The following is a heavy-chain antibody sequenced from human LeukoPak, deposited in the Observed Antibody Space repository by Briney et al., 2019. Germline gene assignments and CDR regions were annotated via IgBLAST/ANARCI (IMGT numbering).Heavy chain of an antibody. J-gene: IGHJ6*02. Sequence: SETLSLTCAVYGGSFSGYYWSWIRQPPGKGLEWIGEINHSGSTNYNPSLKSRVTISVDTSKNQFSLKLSSVTAADTAVYYCARHGQMIPEDVWGHGTTVTVSS. CDR1: GGSFSGYY. CDR2: INHSGST. CDR3: ARHGQMIPEDV. V-gene: IGHV4-34*01. D-gene: IGHD3-22*01.